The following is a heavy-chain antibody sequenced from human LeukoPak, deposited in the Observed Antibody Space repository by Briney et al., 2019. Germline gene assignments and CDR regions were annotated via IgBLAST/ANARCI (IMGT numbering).Heavy chain of an antibody. CDR3: ARFGPVEGSSWYTNGMDV. CDR1: GFTFSSFS. D-gene: IGHD6-13*01. V-gene: IGHV3-21*01. J-gene: IGHJ6*02. Sequence: GGSLRLSCAASGFTFSSFSMSWVRQAPGKGLEWVSSISGSSTYIYYTDSVKGRFTISRDNAKNSLYLQMNSLRTEDTAMYYCARFGPVEGSSWYTNGMDVRGQGTAVTVSS. CDR2: ISGSSTYI.